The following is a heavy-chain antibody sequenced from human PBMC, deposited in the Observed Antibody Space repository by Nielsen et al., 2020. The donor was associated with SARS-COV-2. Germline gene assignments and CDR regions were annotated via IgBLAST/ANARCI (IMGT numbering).Heavy chain of an antibody. CDR3: ARDSPSTAMVTFVDYYYYYGMDV. Sequence: GGSLRLSCAASGFTFSSYSMNWVRQAPGKGLEWVSSISSSSSYIYYADSVKGRFTISRDNAKNSLYLQMNSLRAEDTAVYYCARDSPSTAMVTFVDYYYYYGMDVRGQGTTVTVSS. V-gene: IGHV3-21*01. J-gene: IGHJ6*02. D-gene: IGHD5-18*01. CDR2: ISSSSSYI. CDR1: GFTFSSYS.